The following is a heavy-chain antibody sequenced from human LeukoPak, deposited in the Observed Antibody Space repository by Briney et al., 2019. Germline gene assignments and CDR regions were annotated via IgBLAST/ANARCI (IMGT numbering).Heavy chain of an antibody. Sequence: ASVKVSCKASGYTFTSYGISWVRQAPGQGLVWMGWISAYNGNTNYAQKLQGRVTMTTDTSTSTAYMELRSLRSDDTAVYYCASDGPDCSSTSCFDYWGQGTLVTVSS. CDR2: ISAYNGNT. J-gene: IGHJ4*02. CDR3: ASDGPDCSSTSCFDY. CDR1: GYTFTSYG. V-gene: IGHV1-18*01. D-gene: IGHD2-2*01.